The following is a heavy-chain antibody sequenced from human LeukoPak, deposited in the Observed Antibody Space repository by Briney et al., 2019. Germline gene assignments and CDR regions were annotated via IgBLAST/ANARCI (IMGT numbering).Heavy chain of an antibody. CDR2: INPSGGST. V-gene: IGHV1-46*01. CDR1: GYTFTGYY. CDR3: ARGHYGDYMFGDAFDI. Sequence: VASVKVSCKASGYTFTGYYMHWVRQAPGQGLEWMGIINPSGGSTSYAQKFQGRVTMTRDMSTSTVYMELSSLRSEDTAVYYCARGHYGDYMFGDAFDIWGQGTMVTVPS. D-gene: IGHD4-17*01. J-gene: IGHJ3*02.